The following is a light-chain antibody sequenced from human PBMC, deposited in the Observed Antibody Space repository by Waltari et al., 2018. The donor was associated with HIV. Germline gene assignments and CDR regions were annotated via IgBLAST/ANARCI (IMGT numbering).Light chain of an antibody. CDR2: KVS. Sequence: VVMTQSPLSLPVTLGQPASISCRSSQSLVYTDGNTYLSWFQQRPGQSPRRLIYKVSNQDSGVPDRFSGSGSGTDFTLKISRVEAEDVGVYFCMEGTYWPYIFGQGTKLEI. V-gene: IGKV2-30*01. CDR1: QSLVYTDGNTY. J-gene: IGKJ2*01. CDR3: MEGTYWPYI.